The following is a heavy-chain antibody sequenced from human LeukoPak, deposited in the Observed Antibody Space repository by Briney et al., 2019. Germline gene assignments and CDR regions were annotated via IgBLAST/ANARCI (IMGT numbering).Heavy chain of an antibody. Sequence: ASVKVSCKASGYTFTGYYMHWVRQAPGQGLEWMGWINPNSGGTNYAQKFQGRVTMTRDTSISTAYMELSRLRSDDTAVYYCARGPPGIAVAADAFDIWGQGTMVTASS. CDR1: GYTFTGYY. CDR2: INPNSGGT. V-gene: IGHV1-2*02. J-gene: IGHJ3*02. CDR3: ARGPPGIAVAADAFDI. D-gene: IGHD6-19*01.